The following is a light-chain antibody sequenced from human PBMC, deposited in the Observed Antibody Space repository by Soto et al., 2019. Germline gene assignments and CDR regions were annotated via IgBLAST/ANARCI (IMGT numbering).Light chain of an antibody. CDR2: DVS. CDR1: QSISSW. V-gene: IGKV1-5*01. CDR3: QQYNNLWT. J-gene: IGKJ1*01. Sequence: IHMTQSPSTLSSSVGERVKITCRASQSISSWLAWYQQKPGKAPKLLIYDVSSLESGVPSRFSGSGSGTEFTLTISSLQPDDSATYYCQQYNNLWTFGQGTRWIS.